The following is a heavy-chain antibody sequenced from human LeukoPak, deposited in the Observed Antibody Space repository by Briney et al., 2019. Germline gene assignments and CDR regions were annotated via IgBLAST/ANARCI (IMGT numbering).Heavy chain of an antibody. CDR3: ARKRAYSSSWIDY. J-gene: IGHJ4*02. CDR2: MNPNSGNT. V-gene: IGHV1-8*02. Sequence: ASVKVSCKASGYTFTGYYMHWVRQATGQGLEWMGWMNPNSGNTGYAQKFQGRVTMTRNTSISTAYMELSSLRSEDAAVYYCARKRAYSSSWIDYWGQGTLVTVSS. CDR1: GYTFTGYY. D-gene: IGHD6-13*01.